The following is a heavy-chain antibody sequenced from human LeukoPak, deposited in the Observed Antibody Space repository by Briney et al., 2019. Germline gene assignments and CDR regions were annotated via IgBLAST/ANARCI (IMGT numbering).Heavy chain of an antibody. D-gene: IGHD3-9*01. Sequence: GGSLRLSCAASGFTFSSYSMNWVRQAPGKGLEWVSSISSSSSYIYYADSVKGRFTISRDNAKNPLYLQMNSLRAEDTAVYYCARGGYDILTGYPSYWGQGTLVTVSS. CDR1: GFTFSSYS. V-gene: IGHV3-21*01. CDR3: ARGGYDILTGYPSY. J-gene: IGHJ4*02. CDR2: ISSSSSYI.